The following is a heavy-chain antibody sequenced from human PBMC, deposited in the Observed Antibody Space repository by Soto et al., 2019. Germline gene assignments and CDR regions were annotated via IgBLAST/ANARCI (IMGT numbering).Heavy chain of an antibody. J-gene: IGHJ2*01. V-gene: IGHV1-3*01. D-gene: IGHD1-26*01. CDR3: ARRGTDDYFDL. CDR1: GYIFTNYV. Sequence: QVQLVQSGAEVKKPGASVKVSCKASGYIFTNYVIHWVRQAPGQRLEWMGWINAGNGNTKYSQKFQGRVTITRDKSASTAYMDLSSLRSEDTAVYYFARRGTDDYFDLWGRGTLVTVSS. CDR2: INAGNGNT.